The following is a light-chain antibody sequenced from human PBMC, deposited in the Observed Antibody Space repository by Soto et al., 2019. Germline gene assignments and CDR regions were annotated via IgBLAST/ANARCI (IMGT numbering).Light chain of an antibody. V-gene: IGLV2-23*01. J-gene: IGLJ3*02. CDR2: EAT. Sequence: QSALAQPASVSGSPGQSITISCTGTSSDLGTYNLVSWYQQHPGKAPKLTIYEATKRPSGVSDRFSGSKSGNTASLTISGPQAEDEAYYYCCSYAGGSTLVFGGGTKVTV. CDR1: SSDLGTYNL. CDR3: CSYAGGSTLV.